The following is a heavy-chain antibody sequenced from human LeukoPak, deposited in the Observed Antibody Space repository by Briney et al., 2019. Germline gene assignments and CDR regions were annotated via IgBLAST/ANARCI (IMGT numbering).Heavy chain of an antibody. J-gene: IGHJ4*02. CDR2: ISGDGVSP. CDR1: GFTFNNYA. D-gene: IGHD3/OR15-3a*01. Sequence: GGSLRLSCAASGFTFNNYALTWVRQTPGKGLECVSAISGDGVSPYSADSVKGRFTISRDNSKNTLFLQMNSLRAEDTAVYYCARADGTGGPYDYWGQGTLVTVSS. V-gene: IGHV3-23*01. CDR3: ARADGTGGPYDY.